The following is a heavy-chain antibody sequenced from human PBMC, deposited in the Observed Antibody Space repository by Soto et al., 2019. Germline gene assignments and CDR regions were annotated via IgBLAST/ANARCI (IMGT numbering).Heavy chain of an antibody. CDR1: GCSISSGGYY. CDR3: ARHAGVLWFGANP. J-gene: IGHJ5*02. V-gene: IGHV4-31*03. D-gene: IGHD3-10*01. Sequence: SEILSLTCTFSGCSISSGGYYWSWIRQHPRKGLEWIGYIYYSGSTYYNPSLKSRVTISVDTSKNQFYLKLSSVTAADTAVYYCARHAGVLWFGANPWGQGTLVTVSS. CDR2: IYYSGST.